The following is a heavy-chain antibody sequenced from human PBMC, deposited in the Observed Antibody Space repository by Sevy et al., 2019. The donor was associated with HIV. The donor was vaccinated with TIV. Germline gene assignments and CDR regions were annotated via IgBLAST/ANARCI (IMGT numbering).Heavy chain of an antibody. CDR1: GFPFSYYW. D-gene: IGHD6-19*01. CDR2: INQDESTK. Sequence: GGSLRLSCAASGFPFSYYWMHWVRQAPGKGLEWLATINQDESTKFYVDSMKGRFTVSRDNAKNSLYLLMNSLRAEDTAIYYCVADYSAGWAFGSWGQGTLVTVSS. J-gene: IGHJ5*02. V-gene: IGHV3-7*03. CDR3: VADYSAGWAFGS.